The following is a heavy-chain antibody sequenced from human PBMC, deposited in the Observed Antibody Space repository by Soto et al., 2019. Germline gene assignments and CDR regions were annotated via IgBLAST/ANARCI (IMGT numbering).Heavy chain of an antibody. Sequence: QVQLQESGPGLVKPSGTLSLTCAVSGDSISNSRWWTWVRQPPGKGLEWIGDIFHSGDTNYNPSLKSRVFISADXSQXXXXXXXXXXXXXXXXXXXXXXXXXXXRXXVWGQGTLVT. J-gene: IGHJ3*01. V-gene: IGHV4-4*02. CDR1: GDSISNSRW. CDR3: XXXXXXXRXXV. CDR2: IFHSGDT.